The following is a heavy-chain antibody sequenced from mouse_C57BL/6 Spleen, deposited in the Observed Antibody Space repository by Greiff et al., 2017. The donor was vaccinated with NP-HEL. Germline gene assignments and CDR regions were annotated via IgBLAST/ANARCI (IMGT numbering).Heavy chain of an antibody. CDR2: IYPGDGDT. CDR3: APASLLRYSYFDY. J-gene: IGHJ2*01. CDR1: GYAFSSSW. D-gene: IGHD1-1*01. Sequence: QVQLQQSGPELVKPGASVKISCKASGYAFSSSWMNWVKQRPGKGLEWIGRIYPGDGDTNYNGKFKGKATLTADKSSSTASMQLSSLTSEDSAVYFCAPASLLRYSYFDYWGQGTTLTVSS. V-gene: IGHV1-82*01.